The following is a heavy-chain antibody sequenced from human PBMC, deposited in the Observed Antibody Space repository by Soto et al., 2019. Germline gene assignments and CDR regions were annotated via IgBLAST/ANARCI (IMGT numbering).Heavy chain of an antibody. CDR2: IYYSGTT. V-gene: IGHV4-28*01. CDR1: GYSISSSNW. Sequence: QVQLQESGPGLVKPSDTLSLTCAVSGYSISSSNWWGWIRQPPGKGLEWIGYIYYSGTTYYNPSLKRRVTMSVYTAKYQFSRKLTSVTAVDTAVYYCARREIQGPIDYWGQGTLVTVSS. J-gene: IGHJ4*02. CDR3: ARREIQGPIDY. D-gene: IGHD1-26*01.